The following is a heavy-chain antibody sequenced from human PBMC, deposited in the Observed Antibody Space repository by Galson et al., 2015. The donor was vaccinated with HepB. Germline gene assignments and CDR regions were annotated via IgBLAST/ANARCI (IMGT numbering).Heavy chain of an antibody. CDR1: GFTFEDYG. V-gene: IGHV3-20*04. D-gene: IGHD6-19*01. J-gene: IGHJ4*02. CDR2: IDWNAGRS. Sequence: SLRLSCAASGFTFEDYGMSWVRQAPGRGLEWVSGIDWNAGRSVYADSVKGRFTISRDNGKNFLYLEMNSLRGEDTALYYCARDRIPRGVAGYSGFDCWGQGTLVTVSS. CDR3: ARDRIPRGVAGYSGFDC.